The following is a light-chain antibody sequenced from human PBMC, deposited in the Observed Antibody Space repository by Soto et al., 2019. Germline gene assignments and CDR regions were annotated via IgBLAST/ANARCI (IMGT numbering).Light chain of an antibody. CDR2: VAS. CDR1: QSVSRSY. CDR3: QQYGSSPYT. J-gene: IGKJ2*01. Sequence: EIVLTQSPGTLSLSPGERATLSCRASQSVSRSYLAWYQQKPGQAPRLLIYVASSSATGIPDSSSGSRSGTDFTLTITRLEPEDFPMYYCQQYGSSPYTFGRRTKLEIK. V-gene: IGKV3-20*01.